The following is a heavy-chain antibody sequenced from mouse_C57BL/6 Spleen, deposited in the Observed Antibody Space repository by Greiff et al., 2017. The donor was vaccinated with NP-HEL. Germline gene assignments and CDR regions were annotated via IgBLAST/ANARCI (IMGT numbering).Heavy chain of an antibody. CDR2: IYPGDGDT. CDR1: GYAFSSYW. D-gene: IGHD3-2*02. V-gene: IGHV1-80*01. Sequence: QVQLKESGAELVKPGASVKISCKASGYAFSSYWMNWVKQRPGKGLEWIGQIYPGDGDTNYNGKFKGKATLTADKSSSTAYMQLSSLTSEDSAVYFCARWGSGYIWFAYWGQGTLVTVSA. CDR3: ARWGSGYIWFAY. J-gene: IGHJ3*01.